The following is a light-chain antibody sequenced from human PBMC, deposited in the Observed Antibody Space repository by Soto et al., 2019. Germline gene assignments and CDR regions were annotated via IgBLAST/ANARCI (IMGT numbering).Light chain of an antibody. Sequence: EIVLTQSPATLSSFPGDRVTLSCRASQSVTTYLAWYHQRPGQAPRVLIHSASSRATGIPDRFTGSGSGTDFTLTITRLEPEDFGVYYCQQYSSLPRTFGQGTKVDIK. J-gene: IGKJ1*01. V-gene: IGKV3-20*01. CDR2: SAS. CDR1: QSVTTY. CDR3: QQYSSLPRT.